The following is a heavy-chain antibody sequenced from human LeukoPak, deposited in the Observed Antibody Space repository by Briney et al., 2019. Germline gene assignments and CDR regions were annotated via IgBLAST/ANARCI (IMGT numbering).Heavy chain of an antibody. J-gene: IGHJ4*02. V-gene: IGHV3-74*01. Sequence: GGSLRLSCAASGFTFSNYWMHWVRQAPGKGLLWVSRINSDGSSTNHADSVKGRFTISRDNAKNSLFLQMNSLRAEDTAVYYCARVRGNSGWYIDYWGQGTLVTVSS. CDR2: INSDGSST. D-gene: IGHD6-19*01. CDR1: GFTFSNYW. CDR3: ARVRGNSGWYIDY.